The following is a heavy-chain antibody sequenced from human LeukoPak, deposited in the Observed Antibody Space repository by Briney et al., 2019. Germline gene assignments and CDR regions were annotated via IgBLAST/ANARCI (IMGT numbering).Heavy chain of an antibody. CDR2: ISGGGETT. CDR1: GFTFNNYA. J-gene: IGHJ4*02. D-gene: IGHD4-17*01. CDR3: ARDYADYVGYFFFDY. V-gene: IGHV3-23*01. Sequence: PGGSLRLSCAASGFTFNNYAMNWVRQAPGKRLEWVSSISGGGETTYYADSAKGRFTISRDNSQNTLYLRTNSLRAEDTAVYYCARDYADYVGYFFFDYWGQGTLVTVSS.